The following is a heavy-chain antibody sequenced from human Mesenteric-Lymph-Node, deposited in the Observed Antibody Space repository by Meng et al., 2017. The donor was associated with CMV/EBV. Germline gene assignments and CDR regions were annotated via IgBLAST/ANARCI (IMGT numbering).Heavy chain of an antibody. V-gene: IGHV1-18*01. D-gene: IGHD3-3*01. CDR1: GYTFTSYC. Sequence: ASVKVSCKASGYTFTSYCISWVRQAPGQGLEWMGWISAYNGNTNYAQKLQGRVTMTTDTSTSTAYMELRSLRSDDKAVYYFARNHQYYDCWSGHQPTYDCYGMDVWGQGTTVTVSS. CDR3: ARNHQYYDCWSGHQPTYDCYGMDV. J-gene: IGHJ6*02. CDR2: ISAYNGNT.